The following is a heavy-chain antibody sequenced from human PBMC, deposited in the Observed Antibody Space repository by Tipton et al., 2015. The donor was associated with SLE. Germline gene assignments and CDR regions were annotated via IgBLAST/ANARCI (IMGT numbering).Heavy chain of an antibody. V-gene: IGHV3-30*19. D-gene: IGHD6-6*01. CDR2: ISYDGSNK. CDR1: GFTFSTFG. J-gene: IGHJ3*02. CDR3: ARDHHVYSSSSDAFDI. Sequence: SLRLSCAASGFTFSTFGMHWVRQAPGKGLEWLAFISYDGSNKYYADSVKGRFTISRDNSKNTLYLQMNSLRAEDTAVYYCARDHHVYSSSSDAFDIWGQGTMVTVSS.